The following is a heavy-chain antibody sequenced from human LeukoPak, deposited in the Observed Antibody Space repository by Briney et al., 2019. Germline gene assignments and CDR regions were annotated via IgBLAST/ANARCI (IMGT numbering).Heavy chain of an antibody. D-gene: IGHD3-10*01. CDR3: ARDSGLLWFGELHY. V-gene: IGHV3-21*01. CDR1: GFTFSNYA. CDR2: ISSSSSYI. J-gene: IGHJ4*02. Sequence: GRSLRLSCAASGFTFSNYAMHWVRQAPGKGLEWVSSISSSSSYIYYADSVKGRFTISRDNAKNSLYLQMNSLRAEDTAVYYCARDSGLLWFGELHYWGQGTLVTVSS.